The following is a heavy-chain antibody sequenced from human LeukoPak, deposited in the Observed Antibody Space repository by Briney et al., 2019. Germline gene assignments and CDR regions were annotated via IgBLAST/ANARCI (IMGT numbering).Heavy chain of an antibody. V-gene: IGHV6-1*01. CDR1: GDSVVTNNVA. CDR3: TRGKYSGFDI. J-gene: IGHJ3*02. D-gene: IGHD2-21*01. Sequence: SQTLSLPCAISGDSVVTNNVAWNWIRQSPSRGLGWLGRTYLRSKWYNEYAVSVKSRITINPDTSRNHFALQLNSVIPEDTAVYYCTRGKYSGFDIWGQGTMVTVSS. CDR2: TYLRSKWYN.